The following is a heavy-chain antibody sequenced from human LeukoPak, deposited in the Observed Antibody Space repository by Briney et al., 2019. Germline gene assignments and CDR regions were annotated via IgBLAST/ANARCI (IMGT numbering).Heavy chain of an antibody. CDR2: MNPNSGNT. V-gene: IGHV1-8*01. CDR1: GYTFTSYD. Sequence: ASVKVSCKASGYTFTSYDINWVRQATGQGLEWMGWMNPNSGNTGYAQKFQGRVAMTRNTSISTAYMELSSLRSEDTAVYYCARSYSSSWYTARSPIYYWGQGTLVTVSS. CDR3: ARSYSSSWYTARSPIYY. D-gene: IGHD6-13*01. J-gene: IGHJ4*02.